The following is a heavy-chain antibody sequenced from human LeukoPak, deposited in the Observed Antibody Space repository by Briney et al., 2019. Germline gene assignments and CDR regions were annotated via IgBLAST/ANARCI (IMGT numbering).Heavy chain of an antibody. V-gene: IGHV4-4*07. CDR3: ARVGRCSGGSCYGYYYYYGMDV. CDR1: GGSISSYY. D-gene: IGHD2-15*01. J-gene: IGHJ6*04. CDR2: IYTSGST. Sequence: SETLSLTCTVSGGSISSYYWSWIRQPAGKGLEWIGRIYTSGSTNYNPSLKSRVTMSVDTSKNQFSLKLSSVTAADTAVYYCARVGRCSGGSCYGYYYYYGMDVWGKGTTVTVSS.